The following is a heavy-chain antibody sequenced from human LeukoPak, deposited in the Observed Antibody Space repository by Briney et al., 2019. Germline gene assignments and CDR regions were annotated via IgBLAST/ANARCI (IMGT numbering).Heavy chain of an antibody. CDR1: GGSISSYY. D-gene: IGHD4-23*01. CDR3: ARPAEVKSWFDP. Sequence: SETLSLTCTVSGGSISSYYWSWIRQPPGKGLEWIGYIYYSGSTNYNPSLKSRVTISVDTSKNQFSLKLSSVTAADTAVYYCARPAEVKSWFDPWGQGTLVTVSS. J-gene: IGHJ5*02. CDR2: IYYSGST. V-gene: IGHV4-59*01.